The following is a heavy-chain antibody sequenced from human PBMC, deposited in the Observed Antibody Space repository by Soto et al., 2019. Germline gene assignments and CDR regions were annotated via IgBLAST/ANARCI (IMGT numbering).Heavy chain of an antibody. V-gene: IGHV3-23*01. J-gene: IGHJ6*03. D-gene: IGHD6-13*01. CDR1: GFTFSSYA. CDR2: ISGSGGST. CDR3: AKAGYSSSWYYYYYMDV. Sequence: GSLRLSCAASGFTFSSYAMSWVRQAPGKGLEWVSAISGSGGSTYYADSVKGRFTISRDNSKNTLYLQMNSLRAEDTAVYYCAKAGYSSSWYYYYYMDVWGKGTTVNVSS.